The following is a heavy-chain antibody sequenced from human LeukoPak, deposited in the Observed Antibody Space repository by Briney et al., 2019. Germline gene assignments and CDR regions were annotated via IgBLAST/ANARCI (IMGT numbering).Heavy chain of an antibody. CDR3: APRGSSGYSYFDY. V-gene: IGHV1-2*02. CDR1: GYTFTGYY. Sequence: GASVKVSCKASGYTFTGYYMHWVRQAPGQGLEWMGWINPNSGGTNYAQKFQGRVTMTRDTSISTAYMELSRLRSDDTAVYYCAPRGSSGYSYFDYWGQGTLVTVSS. CDR2: INPNSGGT. D-gene: IGHD3-22*01. J-gene: IGHJ4*02.